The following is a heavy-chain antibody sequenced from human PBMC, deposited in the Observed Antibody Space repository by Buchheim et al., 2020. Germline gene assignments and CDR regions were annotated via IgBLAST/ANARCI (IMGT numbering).Heavy chain of an antibody. V-gene: IGHV3-30*04. D-gene: IGHD5-24*01. J-gene: IGHJ6*02. CDR3: PSDLHGCIPIDFHYFGIDV. CDR2: ISYDGSNK. CDR1: GFTFSSYA. Sequence: QVQLVESGGGVVQPGRSLRLSCAASGFTFSSYAMHWVRQAPGKGLEWVAVISYDGSNKYYADSVKGRFTISRDNSKNTLYLQMNSLSANETAEYRGPSDLHGCIPIDFHYFGIDVWGQGTT.